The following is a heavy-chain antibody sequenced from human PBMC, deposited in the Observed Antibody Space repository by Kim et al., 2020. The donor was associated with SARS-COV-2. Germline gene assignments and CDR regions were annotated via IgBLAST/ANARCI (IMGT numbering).Heavy chain of an antibody. V-gene: IGHV1-46*01. CDR2: INPSGGST. CDR1: GYTFTSYY. J-gene: IGHJ6*02. Sequence: ASVKVSCKASGYTFTSYYMHWVRQAPGQGLEWMGIINPSGGSTSYAQKFQGRVTMTRDTSTSTVYMELSSLRSEDTAVYYCARDQVDTATKYGMDVWGQGTTVTVSS. CDR3: ARDQVDTATKYGMDV. D-gene: IGHD5-18*01.